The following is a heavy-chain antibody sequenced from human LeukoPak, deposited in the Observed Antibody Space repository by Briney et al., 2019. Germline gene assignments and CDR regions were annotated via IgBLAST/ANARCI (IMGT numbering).Heavy chain of an antibody. CDR2: IDPSDSDT. Sequence: GESLRISCKGSGYNFTSYWISWVRQMPGKGLEWVGRIDPSDSDTNYRPSFQGHVTISTDKSISTAYLQWSSLKASDTAMYYCARGSGWVDYWGQGTLVTVSS. CDR1: GYNFTSYW. J-gene: IGHJ4*02. V-gene: IGHV5-10-1*01. D-gene: IGHD6-19*01. CDR3: ARGSGWVDY.